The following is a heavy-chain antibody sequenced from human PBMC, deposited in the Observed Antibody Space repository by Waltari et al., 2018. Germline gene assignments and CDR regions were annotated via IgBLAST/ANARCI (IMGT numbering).Heavy chain of an antibody. D-gene: IGHD2-2*01. J-gene: IGHJ5*02. Sequence: QVQLVQSGAEVKKPGSSVKVSCKASGGTFSSYAISWVRQAPGQGLEWLGRIIPRFGTANYAPEFHGRVTMTADESTSTAYMERGSLRSEDTAVYYCAMDSPRRYCSSTSCRGWFDPWGQGTLVTVSS. CDR3: AMDSPRRYCSSTSCRGWFDP. V-gene: IGHV1-69*01. CDR2: IIPRFGTA. CDR1: GGTFSSYA.